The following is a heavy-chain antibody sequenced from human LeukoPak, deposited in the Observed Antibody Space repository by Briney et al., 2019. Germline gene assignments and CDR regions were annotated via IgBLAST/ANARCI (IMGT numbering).Heavy chain of an antibody. CDR1: GYAFTSYD. D-gene: IGHD3-22*01. CDR3: ARGNYYDSSGYSSWFDP. J-gene: IGHJ5*02. V-gene: IGHV1-8*01. Sequence: ASVKVSCKASGYAFTSYDINWVRQATGQGLEWMGWMNPNSGNTGYAQKFQGRVTMTRTTSISTTSMELSSLRIEDTAVYYCARGNYYDSSGYSSWFDPWGQGTLVTVSS. CDR2: MNPNSGNT.